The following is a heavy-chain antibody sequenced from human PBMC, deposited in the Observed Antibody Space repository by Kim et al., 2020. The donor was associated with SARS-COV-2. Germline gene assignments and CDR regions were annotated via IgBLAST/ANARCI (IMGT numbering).Heavy chain of an antibody. CDR2: ISYDGSNK. D-gene: IGHD2-8*02. CDR1: GFTFSSYA. J-gene: IGHJ4*02. V-gene: IGHV3-30*04. Sequence: GGSLRLSCAASGFTFSSYAMHWVRQAPGKGLEWVAVISYDGSNKYYADSVKGRFTISRDNSKNTLYLQMNSLRAEDTAVYYCARDAGGYFDYWGQGTLVTVSS. CDR3: ARDAGGYFDY.